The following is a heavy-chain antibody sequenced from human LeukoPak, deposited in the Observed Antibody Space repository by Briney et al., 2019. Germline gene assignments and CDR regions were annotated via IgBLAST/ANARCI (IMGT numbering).Heavy chain of an antibody. J-gene: IGHJ3*01. D-gene: IGHD3-22*01. Sequence: PGGSLRLSCAASGFTFSRFGMQWVRQTPGKGLQWLTSIWHNGNEKYYADSVKGRFTISRDNSKNTLFLQMNSLKTDDTALYYCVKDRSPEQWLVVNAFDLWGQGTMVTVSS. CDR3: VKDRSPEQWLVVNAFDL. CDR2: IWHNGNEK. V-gene: IGHV3-30*02. CDR1: GFTFSRFG.